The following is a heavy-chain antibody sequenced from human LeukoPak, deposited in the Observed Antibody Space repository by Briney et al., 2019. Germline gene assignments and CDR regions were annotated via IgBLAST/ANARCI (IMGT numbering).Heavy chain of an antibody. V-gene: IGHV4-34*01. CDR2: INHSGST. D-gene: IGHD4-23*01. J-gene: IGHJ4*02. CDR1: GGSFSGYY. CDR3: ARGYGGYHGDYFDY. Sequence: SETLSLTCAVYGGSFSGYYWSWIRQPPGKGLEWIGEINHSGSTNYNPSLKSRVTISVDTSKNQFSLKLSSVTAAGTAVYYCARGYGGYHGDYFDYWGQGTLVTVSS.